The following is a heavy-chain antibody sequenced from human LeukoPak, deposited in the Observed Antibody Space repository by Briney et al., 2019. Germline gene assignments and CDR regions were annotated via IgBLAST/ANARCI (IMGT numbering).Heavy chain of an antibody. CDR3: AKALVKVATALVDS. CDR2: ISYDGSNK. D-gene: IGHD2-15*01. J-gene: IGHJ4*02. V-gene: IGHV3-30*18. CDR1: GFTFSSYG. Sequence: GGSLRLSCAASGFTFSSYGMHWVRQAPGKGLEWVAVISYDGSNKYYADSVKGRFTISRDNSKNTLYLQMNSLRAEDTAVYYCAKALVKVATALVDSWGQGTLVTVSS.